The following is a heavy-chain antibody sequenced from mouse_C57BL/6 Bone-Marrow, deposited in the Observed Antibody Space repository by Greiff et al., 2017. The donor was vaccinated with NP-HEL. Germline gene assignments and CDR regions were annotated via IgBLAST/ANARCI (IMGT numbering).Heavy chain of an antibody. CDR1: GYSITSGYY. D-gene: IGHD2-3*01. J-gene: IGHJ1*03. CDR2: ISYDGSN. CDR3: APYDYGYFDV. V-gene: IGHV3-6*01. Sequence: EVKVEESGPGLVKPSQSLSLTCSVTGYSITSGYYWNWIRQFPGNKLEWMGYISYDGSNNYNPSLKNRISITRDTSKNQFFLKLNSVTTEDTATYYCAPYDYGYFDVWGTGTTVTVSS.